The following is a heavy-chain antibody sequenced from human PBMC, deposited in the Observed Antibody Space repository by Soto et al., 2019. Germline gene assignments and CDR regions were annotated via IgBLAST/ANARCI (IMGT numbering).Heavy chain of an antibody. CDR3: ASGVAVDRFEF. V-gene: IGHV1-69*01. J-gene: IGHJ1*01. CDR2: IVPLSGTA. D-gene: IGHD2-15*01. Sequence: QVQLVQSGAEVRKPGSSVKVSCQASGGTFNIFAFSWVRQAPGQGLQFVGGIVPLSGTAKSAQEFQDRVTFTADESTSTIYMELRSLQSDDAAIFSWASGVAVDRFEFWGQGTLVPVSS. CDR1: GGTFNIFA.